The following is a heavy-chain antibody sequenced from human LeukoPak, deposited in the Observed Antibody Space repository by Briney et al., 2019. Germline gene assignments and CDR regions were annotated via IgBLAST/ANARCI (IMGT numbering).Heavy chain of an antibody. V-gene: IGHV4-34*01. Sequence: SETLSLTCAVYGGSFSGYYWSWIRQPPGKGLEWIGEINHSGSTNYNPSLKSRVTISVDTSKNQFSLKLSSVTAADTAVYYCAGQLWSSYFDYWGQGTLVTVSS. CDR1: GGSFSGYY. J-gene: IGHJ4*02. CDR2: INHSGST. D-gene: IGHD5-18*01. CDR3: AGQLWSSYFDY.